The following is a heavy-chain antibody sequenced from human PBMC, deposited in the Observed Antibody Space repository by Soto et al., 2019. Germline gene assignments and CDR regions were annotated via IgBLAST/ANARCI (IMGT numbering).Heavy chain of an antibody. V-gene: IGHV3-74*01. CDR1: GFTFSSYW. J-gene: IGHJ3*01. Sequence: GGSLRLSCAASGFTFSSYWMHWVRQVPGKGLVWVSRINSDGSSTGYADSVMGRFTISRDNAKNTLYLQMNSLRAEDTAVYYCARGDYHDTSGPFSDAFDVWGQGTMVTVSS. D-gene: IGHD3-22*01. CDR3: ARGDYHDTSGPFSDAFDV. CDR2: INSDGSST.